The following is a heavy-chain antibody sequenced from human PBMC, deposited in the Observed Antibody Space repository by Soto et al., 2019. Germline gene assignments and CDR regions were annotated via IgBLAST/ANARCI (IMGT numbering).Heavy chain of an antibody. CDR2: ISSSGSTI. J-gene: IGHJ5*02. CDR1: GFTFSDYY. CDR3: ARDMTAVLQQLSDWFDP. V-gene: IGHV3-11*01. D-gene: IGHD6-13*01. Sequence: QVQLVESGGGLVKPGGSLRLSCAASGFTFSDYYMSWIRQAPGKGLEWVSYISSSGSTIYYADSVKGRFTISRENAKNSLYLQMNSLRAEDTAVYYCARDMTAVLQQLSDWFDPWGQGTLVTVSS.